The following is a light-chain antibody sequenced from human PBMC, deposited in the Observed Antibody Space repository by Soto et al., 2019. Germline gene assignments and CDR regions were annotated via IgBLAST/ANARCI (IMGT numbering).Light chain of an antibody. CDR2: ENK. J-gene: IGLJ3*02. Sequence: NFMLTQSHSVSESPGKTVTISCTRSSGSIASNYVQWYQQRPGSAPTTVIYENKQRPSGVPDRFSGSIDSSSNSASLTISALKTEDEADYYCQSYDSSIWVFGGGTKLTVL. CDR1: SGSIASNY. CDR3: QSYDSSIWV. V-gene: IGLV6-57*03.